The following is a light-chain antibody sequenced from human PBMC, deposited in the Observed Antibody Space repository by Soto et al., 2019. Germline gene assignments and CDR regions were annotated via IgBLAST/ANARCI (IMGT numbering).Light chain of an antibody. CDR2: SAS. CDR3: QQSYSTTWT. Sequence: DIQMTQSPSSLSASVGDRVTITCRASQGISTYLNWYQQKPGKAPKRLIYSASSLQSGVPSRCCGSGSETDFTLTISSLQPEDFATDSCQQSYSTTWTFGRGTKVDIK. CDR1: QGISTY. J-gene: IGKJ1*01. V-gene: IGKV1-39*01.